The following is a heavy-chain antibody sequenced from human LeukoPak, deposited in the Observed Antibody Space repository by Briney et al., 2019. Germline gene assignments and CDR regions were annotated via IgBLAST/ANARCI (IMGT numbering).Heavy chain of an antibody. CDR3: AKDINSRSGAFDI. V-gene: IGHV3-9*03. J-gene: IGHJ3*02. D-gene: IGHD6-13*01. Sequence: PGGSLRLSCAASGFTFDDYAMHWVRQAPGKGLEWVSGISWNSGSIGYADSVKGRFTISRDNAKNSLYLQMNSLRAEDMALYYCAKDINSRSGAFDIWGQGTMVTVSS. CDR1: GFTFDDYA. CDR2: ISWNSGSI.